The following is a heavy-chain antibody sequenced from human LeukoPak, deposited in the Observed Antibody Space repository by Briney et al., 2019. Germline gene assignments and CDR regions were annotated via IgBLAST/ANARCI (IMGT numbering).Heavy chain of an antibody. J-gene: IGHJ3*02. CDR3: AKDFVIVVGNVHAFDI. Sequence: PGGSLRLSCAASGFTFSNYAMSWVRQAPGKGLEWVSAISGSSSRTSYADSVKGRFTISRDNSKNTLFLQMNSLRAEDTAVYYCAKDFVIVVGNVHAFDIWGQGTMVTVSS. D-gene: IGHD3-22*01. V-gene: IGHV3-23*01. CDR1: GFTFSNYA. CDR2: ISGSSSRT.